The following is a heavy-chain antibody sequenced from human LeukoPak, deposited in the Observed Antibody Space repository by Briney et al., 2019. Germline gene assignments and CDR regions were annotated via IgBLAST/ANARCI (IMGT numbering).Heavy chain of an antibody. V-gene: IGHV1-69*01. CDR2: IIPIFGTA. D-gene: IGHD5-12*01. CDR3: ARSEADIAATTVDY. CDR1: GGTFSSYA. Sequence: ASVKVSSKASGGTFSSYAISWVRQAPGQGLEWMGGIIPIFGTANYAQKFQGRVTITADESTSTAYMELSSLRSEDTAVYYCARSEADIAATTVDYWGQGTLVTVSS. J-gene: IGHJ4*02.